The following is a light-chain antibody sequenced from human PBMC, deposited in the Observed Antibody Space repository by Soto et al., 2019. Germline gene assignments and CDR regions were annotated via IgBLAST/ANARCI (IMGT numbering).Light chain of an antibody. CDR1: QSIGNK. J-gene: IGKJ5*01. Sequence: EIVMTQSPATLSVSPGGRATLSCRASQSIGNKLAWYQHKPGQAPRVLIYDTSTRAAGIPARFSGSGSETKFTLTIITLHSEDFALYYCQQYKSWRSITFCQGTRLEIK. CDR2: DTS. CDR3: QQYKSWRSIT. V-gene: IGKV3-15*01.